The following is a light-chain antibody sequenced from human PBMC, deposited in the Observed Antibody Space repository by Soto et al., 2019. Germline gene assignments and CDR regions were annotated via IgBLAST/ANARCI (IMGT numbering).Light chain of an antibody. CDR2: EVG. Sequence: QSVLTQPRSVSGSPGQSVTISCTGTASDVGGYSYVSWYQQHPGKVPKLIIYEVGNRPSGVSNRFSGSKSGNTASLTISGFQAEDEADYYCNSYTSSSTHVFGTGTKLTVL. V-gene: IGLV2-14*01. CDR3: NSYTSSSTHV. J-gene: IGLJ1*01. CDR1: ASDVGGYSY.